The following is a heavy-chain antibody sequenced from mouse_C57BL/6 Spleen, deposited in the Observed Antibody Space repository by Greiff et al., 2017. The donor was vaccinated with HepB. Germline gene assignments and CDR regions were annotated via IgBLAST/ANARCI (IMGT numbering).Heavy chain of an antibody. D-gene: IGHD1-1*01. CDR2: INPGSGGT. V-gene: IGHV1-54*01. CDR3: AREGYYGSSSAWFAY. J-gene: IGHJ3*01. Sequence: QVQLQQSGAELVRPGTSVKVSCKASGFAFTNYLIEWVKQRPGQGLEWIGVINPGSGGTNYNEKFKGKATLTADKSSSTPYMQLSILTSEDSAVYFCAREGYYGSSSAWFAYWGQGTLVTVSA. CDR1: GFAFTNYL.